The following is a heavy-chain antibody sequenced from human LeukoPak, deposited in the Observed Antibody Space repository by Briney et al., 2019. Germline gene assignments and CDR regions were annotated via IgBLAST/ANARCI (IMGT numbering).Heavy chain of an antibody. CDR2: ISSGSTI. CDR1: GFTFSSYE. D-gene: IGHD6-13*01. V-gene: IGHV3-48*03. CDR3: AREYSSSWYPYFDY. Sequence: PGGSLRLSCAASGFTFSSYEMNWVRQAPGKGLEWVSYISSGSTIYYADSVKGRFTISRDNAKNSLYLQMNSLRAEDTAVYYCAREYSSSWYPYFDYWGQGTLVTVSS. J-gene: IGHJ4*02.